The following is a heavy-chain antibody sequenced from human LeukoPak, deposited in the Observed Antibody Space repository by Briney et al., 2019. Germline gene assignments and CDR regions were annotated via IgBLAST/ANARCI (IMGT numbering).Heavy chain of an antibody. V-gene: IGHV3-30*02. CDR2: IRYDGSNK. CDR1: GFTFSSYG. J-gene: IGHJ3*02. D-gene: IGHD3-9*01. CDR3: ARDDGMYYDIPGAFDI. Sequence: GGSLRLSCAASGFTFSSYGMHWVRQAPGKGLEWVAFIRYDGSNKYYADSVKGRFTISRDNSKNTLYLQMNSLRSEDTAVYYCARDDGMYYDIPGAFDIWGQGTMVTVSS.